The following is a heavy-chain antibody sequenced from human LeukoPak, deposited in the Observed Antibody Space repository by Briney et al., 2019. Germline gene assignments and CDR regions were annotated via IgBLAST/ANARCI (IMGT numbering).Heavy chain of an antibody. V-gene: IGHV3-9*01. CDR3: AKGQMWVVAGYIDY. D-gene: IGHD6-19*01. CDR1: GFTFDDYA. Sequence: PGGSLRLSCAASGFTFDDYAMHWVRQAPGKGLEWVSGISWNSGSIGYADSVKGRFTISRDNAKNSLYLQMNSLRAEDTALYYCAKGQMWVVAGYIDYWGQGTLVTVSS. CDR2: ISWNSGSI. J-gene: IGHJ4*02.